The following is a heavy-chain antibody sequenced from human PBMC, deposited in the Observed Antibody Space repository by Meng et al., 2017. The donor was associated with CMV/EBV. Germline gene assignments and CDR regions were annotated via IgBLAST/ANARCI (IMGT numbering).Heavy chain of an antibody. Sequence: GGSLRLSCAASGFTFSDYYMSWIRQAPGKGLEWVSYISSSGSNIYYADSVKGRFTISRDNAKNSLYLQMNSLRAEDTAVYYCARDLLAARRGYYYGMDVWGQGTTVTVSS. V-gene: IGHV3-11*04. J-gene: IGHJ6*02. CDR1: GFTFSDYY. D-gene: IGHD6-6*01. CDR3: ARDLLAARRGYYYGMDV. CDR2: ISSSGSNI.